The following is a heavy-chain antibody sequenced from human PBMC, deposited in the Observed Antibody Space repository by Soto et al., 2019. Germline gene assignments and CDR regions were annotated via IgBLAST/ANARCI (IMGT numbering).Heavy chain of an antibody. CDR2: IVPIFGTA. D-gene: IGHD6-19*01. CDR1: GGTFSSYA. J-gene: IGHJ4*01. V-gene: IGHV1-69*01. Sequence: QVQLVQSGAELNKPGSSVKVSCKASGGTFSSYAISWVRQAPGQGLEWMGAIVPIFGTADYAQQCQGRVTITADESTSTSYMELSSLRSEDTAVYYWATLPGIAVVGPDYWGHVTLVAVAA. CDR3: ATLPGIAVVGPDY.